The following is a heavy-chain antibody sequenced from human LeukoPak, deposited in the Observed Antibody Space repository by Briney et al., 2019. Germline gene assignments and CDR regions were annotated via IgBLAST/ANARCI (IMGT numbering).Heavy chain of an antibody. CDR2: IYTSGST. D-gene: IGHD3-3*01. CDR1: GGSISSYY. CDR3: AGTYYDFWSGYSGSGGAFDI. J-gene: IGHJ3*02. Sequence: SETLSLTCTVSGGSISSYYWSWIRQPPGKGLEWIGYIYTSGSTNYNPSLKSRVTISVDTSKNQFSLKLSSVTAADTAVYYCAGTYYDFWSGYSGSGGAFDIWGQGTMVTVSS. V-gene: IGHV4-4*09.